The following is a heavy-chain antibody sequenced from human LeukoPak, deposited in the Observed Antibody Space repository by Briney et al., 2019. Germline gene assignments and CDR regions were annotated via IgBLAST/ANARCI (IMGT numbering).Heavy chain of an antibody. CDR2: INHSGST. CDR1: GGSFSDYY. CDR3: AREPSGSYYFDY. V-gene: IGHV4-34*01. D-gene: IGHD1-26*01. J-gene: IGHJ4*02. Sequence: PSETLSLTCAVYGGSFSDYYWSWIRQPPGKGLEWIGEINHSGSTNYNPSLKSRVTISVDTSKNQFSLKLSSVTAADTAVYYCAREPSGSYYFDYWGQGTLVTVSS.